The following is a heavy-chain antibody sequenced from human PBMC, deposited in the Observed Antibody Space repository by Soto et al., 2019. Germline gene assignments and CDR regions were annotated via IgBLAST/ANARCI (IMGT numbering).Heavy chain of an antibody. CDR1: GYTFTGYY. V-gene: IGHV1-2*02. J-gene: IGHJ4*02. D-gene: IGHD4-4*01. CDR3: ARAKSYSNLFDY. CDR2: INPNSGGT. Sequence: GSVKVSCKASGYTFTGYYMHWVRQAPGQGLEWMGWINPNSGGTNYAQKFQGRVTMTRDTSISTAYMELSRLRSDDTAVYYCARAKSYSNLFDYWGQGTLVTVSS.